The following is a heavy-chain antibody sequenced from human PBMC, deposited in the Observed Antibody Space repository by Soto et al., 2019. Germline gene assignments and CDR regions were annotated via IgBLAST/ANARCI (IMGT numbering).Heavy chain of an antibody. V-gene: IGHV5-51*01. D-gene: IGHD3-9*01. CDR3: ARLVDDIQNNYYYYMDV. CDR2: IYPGDSDT. CDR1: GYSFTSYW. Sequence: GESLKISCKGSGYSFTSYWIGWVRQMPGKGLEWMGIIYPGDSDTRYSPSFQGQVTISADKSISTAYLQWSSLKASDTAMYYCARLVDDIQNNYYYYMDVWGKGTTVTVSS. J-gene: IGHJ6*03.